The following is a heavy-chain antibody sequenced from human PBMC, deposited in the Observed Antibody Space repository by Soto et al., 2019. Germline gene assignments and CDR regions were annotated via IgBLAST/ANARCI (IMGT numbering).Heavy chain of an antibody. V-gene: IGHV4-39*01. J-gene: IGHJ4*02. Sequence: SETLSLTCTFSGFSISSSSYYWGWIRQPPGKGLEWIGSIYYSGSTYYNPSLKSRVTISVDTSKNQFSLKLSSVTAADTAVYYCARHFRYAVTTKGGPLDYWGQGTLVTVSS. D-gene: IGHD4-17*01. CDR1: GFSISSSSYY. CDR2: IYYSGST. CDR3: ARHFRYAVTTKGGPLDY.